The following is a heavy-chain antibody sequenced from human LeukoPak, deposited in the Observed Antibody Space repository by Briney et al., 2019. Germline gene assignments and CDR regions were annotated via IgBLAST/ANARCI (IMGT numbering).Heavy chain of an antibody. D-gene: IGHD3-3*01. CDR3: ARDRTEWSNYGMDV. CDR1: GFTFDDYA. Sequence: GGSVRLCCAASGFTFDDYAMHWVRQVPGKGLEWVSGISWNSGRKGYADSVKGRFTISRDNAKNSLYLQMNSLRAEDTAVYYCARDRTEWSNYGMDVWGQGTTVTVSS. V-gene: IGHV3-9*01. J-gene: IGHJ6*02. CDR2: ISWNSGRK.